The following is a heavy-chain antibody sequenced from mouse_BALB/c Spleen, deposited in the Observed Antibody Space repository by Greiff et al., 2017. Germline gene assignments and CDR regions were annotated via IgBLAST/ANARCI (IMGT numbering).Heavy chain of an antibody. CDR1: GYTFSSYW. CDR3: ARASATVAY. Sequence: VQLQQSGAELMKPGASVKISCKATGYTFSSYWIEWVKQRPGHGLEWIGEILPGSGSTNYNEKFKGKATFTADTSSNTAYMQLSSLTSEDSAVYYCARASATVAYWGQGTLVTVSA. J-gene: IGHJ3*01. D-gene: IGHD1-2*01. V-gene: IGHV1-9*01. CDR2: ILPGSGST.